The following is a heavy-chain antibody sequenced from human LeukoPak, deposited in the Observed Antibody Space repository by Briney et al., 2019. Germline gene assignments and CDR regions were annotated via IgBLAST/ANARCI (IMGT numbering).Heavy chain of an antibody. Sequence: SETLSLTCTVSGGSISSTSYYWGWIRRPPGKGLEWIGSIYYSGSTYYNPSLKSRVTVSVDTSTNQFSLLLSSVTAADTAVYLLVRGSTLRHHQYWGQGTLVTVSS. J-gene: IGHJ4*02. CDR1: GGSISSTSYY. CDR2: IYYSGST. V-gene: IGHV4-39*01. CDR3: VRGSTLRHHQY. D-gene: IGHD3-16*01.